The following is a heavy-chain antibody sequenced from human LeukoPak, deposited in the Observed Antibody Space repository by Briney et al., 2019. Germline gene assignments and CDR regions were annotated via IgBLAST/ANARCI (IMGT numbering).Heavy chain of an antibody. V-gene: IGHV3-7*01. D-gene: IGHD1-26*01. CDR2: INEDGSEK. CDR3: ARVGRERGGSYRIDY. CDR1: GFIFRNYW. J-gene: IGHJ4*02. Sequence: PGGSLRLSCAAAGFIFRNYWMGWVRQAPGKGLEWVANINEDGSEKYYVDSVKGRFTISRDNAKNSLYLQMNSLRAEDTAVYYCARVGRERGGSYRIDYWGQGTLVTVSS.